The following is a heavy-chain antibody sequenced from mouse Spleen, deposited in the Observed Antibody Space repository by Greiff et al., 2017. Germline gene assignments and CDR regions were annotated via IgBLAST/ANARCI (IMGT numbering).Heavy chain of an antibody. V-gene: IGHV1-7*01. CDR2: INPSSGYT. CDR3: ARIYYDYEDFDY. CDR1: GYTFTSYW. Sequence: QVHVKQSGAELAKPGASVKLSCKASGYTFTSYWMHWVKQRPGQGLEWIGYINPSSGYTKYNQKFKDKATLTADKSSSTAYMQLSSLTYEDSAVYYCARIYYDYEDFDYWGQGTTLTVSS. J-gene: IGHJ2*01. D-gene: IGHD2-4*01.